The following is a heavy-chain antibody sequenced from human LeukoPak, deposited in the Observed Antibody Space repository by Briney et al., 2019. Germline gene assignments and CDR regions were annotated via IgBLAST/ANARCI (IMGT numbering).Heavy chain of an antibody. CDR3: AKGKYCSGGSCTFDY. CDR1: VFTFSSYS. V-gene: IGHV3-48*01. Sequence: GGSLRLSCAVSVFTFSSYSMNWVRQATGKGLEWVSYISSSSSTIYYADSVKGRFTISRDNSKNTLYLQMNSLRAEDTAVYYCAKGKYCSGGSCTFDYWGQGTLVTVSS. J-gene: IGHJ4*02. CDR2: ISSSSSTI. D-gene: IGHD2-15*01.